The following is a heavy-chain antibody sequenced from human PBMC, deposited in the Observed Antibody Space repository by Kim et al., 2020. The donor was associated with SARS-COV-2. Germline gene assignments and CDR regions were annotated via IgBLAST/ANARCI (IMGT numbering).Heavy chain of an antibody. J-gene: IGHJ6*02. CDR2: IGDDDRNK. CDR1: GFAFSTYG. Sequence: GGSLRLSCTTSGFAFSTYGMHWVRQAPGKGLEWVAGIGDDDRNKYYADSVKGRFTISRDNSKNTVYLEMNSLRVEDTAVYYCARDRTGYNYGMDVWGQGTAVTVPS. V-gene: IGHV3-33*01. CDR3: ARDRTGYNYGMDV.